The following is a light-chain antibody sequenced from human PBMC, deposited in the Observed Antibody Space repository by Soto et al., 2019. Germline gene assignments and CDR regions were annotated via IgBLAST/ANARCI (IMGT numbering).Light chain of an antibody. CDR3: AAWDDSLDGWV. CDR2: TDD. CDR1: SSNIGSNT. Sequence: QAVLTQAPSASGTPGQRVTISCSGSSSNIGSNTVNWYQQFPGTAPKLLIYTDDQRPSGVPDRFSGSKSGTSASLAISGLQSDDESDYYCAAWDDSLDGWVFGGGTQLTVL. J-gene: IGLJ3*02. V-gene: IGLV1-44*01.